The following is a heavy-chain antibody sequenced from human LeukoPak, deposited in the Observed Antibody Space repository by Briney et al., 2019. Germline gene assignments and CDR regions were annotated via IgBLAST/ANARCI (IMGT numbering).Heavy chain of an antibody. J-gene: IGHJ6*02. CDR2: INPSGGST. V-gene: IGHV1-46*01. Sequence: GASVKVSCKASGYNFISYYMHWVLQAPGQGLEWMGIINPSGGSTSYAQKFQDRVTMTRDTSTSTVYMELSSLKSEDTAVYYCAREDVVLVDAVRYYYYGMDVWGQGTTVTVSS. CDR1: GYNFISYY. CDR3: AREDVVLVDAVRYYYYGMDV. D-gene: IGHD2-8*01.